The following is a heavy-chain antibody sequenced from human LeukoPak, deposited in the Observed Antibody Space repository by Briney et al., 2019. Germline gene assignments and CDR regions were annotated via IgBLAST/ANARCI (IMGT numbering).Heavy chain of an antibody. J-gene: IGHJ4*02. D-gene: IGHD6-13*01. V-gene: IGHV4-59*10. CDR2: IYTSGST. CDR3: ASEYSSSWYVNY. Sequence: PSETLSLTCAVSGGSISSYYWSWIRQPAGKGLEWIGRIYTSGSTNYNPSLKSRVTMSVDTSKNQFSLKLSSVTAADTAVYYCASEYSSSWYVNYWGQGTLVTVSS. CDR1: GGSISSYY.